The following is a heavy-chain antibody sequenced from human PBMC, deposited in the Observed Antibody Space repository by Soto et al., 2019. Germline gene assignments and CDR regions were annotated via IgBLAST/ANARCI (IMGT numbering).Heavy chain of an antibody. CDR3: ARDRRPLGRPLDY. Sequence: QVQLQESGPGLVKPSQTLSLTCTVSGGSISSGGYYWSWIRQHPGKGLEWIGYIYYSGSTYYNPSLKRRVTISVDTSKNQFSLKLSSVTAADTAVYYCARDRRPLGRPLDYWGQGTLVTVSS. V-gene: IGHV4-31*03. CDR2: IYYSGST. J-gene: IGHJ4*02. CDR1: GGSISSGGYY. D-gene: IGHD1-1*01.